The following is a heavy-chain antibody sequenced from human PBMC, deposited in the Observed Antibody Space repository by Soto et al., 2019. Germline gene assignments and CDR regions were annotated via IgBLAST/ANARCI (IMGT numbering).Heavy chain of an antibody. Sequence: PGGSLRLSCAASGLTFSNVWMNWVRQAPGEGLEWVGRIKSQADGGTIVYATPVKGRFTISRDDSKNTLYLQMNSLKTEDTAVYYCTTLILSGRDGYNSHYWGQGTLVTVSS. J-gene: IGHJ4*02. D-gene: IGHD5-12*01. CDR2: IKSQADGGTI. CDR1: GLTFSNVW. V-gene: IGHV3-15*07. CDR3: TTLILSGRDGYNSHY.